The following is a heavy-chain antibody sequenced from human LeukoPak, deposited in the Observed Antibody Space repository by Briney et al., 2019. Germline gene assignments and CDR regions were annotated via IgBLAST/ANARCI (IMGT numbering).Heavy chain of an antibody. J-gene: IGHJ6*02. Sequence: PSETLSLTCTVSGGSISSYYWSWIRQPPGKGLEWIGYIYYSGSTNYNPSLKSRVTISADTSKNQSSLKLSSVTAADTAVYYCARDRWLRNYYYGIDVWGQGTTVTVSS. CDR3: ARDRWLRNYYYGIDV. D-gene: IGHD5-12*01. V-gene: IGHV4-59*01. CDR2: IYYSGST. CDR1: GGSISSYY.